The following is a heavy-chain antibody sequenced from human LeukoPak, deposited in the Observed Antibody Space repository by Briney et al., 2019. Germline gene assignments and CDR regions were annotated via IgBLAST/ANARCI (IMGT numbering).Heavy chain of an antibody. CDR3: AKDIDFWSGYSSYY. CDR1: GFTFSSYG. CDR2: ISYDGSNK. D-gene: IGHD3-3*01. Sequence: GGSLRLSCAASGFTFSSYGMHWVRQAPGKGLEWVAVISYDGSNKYYADSVKGRFTISRDNSKNTLYLQMNSLRAEDTAVYYCAKDIDFWSGYSSYYWGQGTLVTVSS. J-gene: IGHJ4*02. V-gene: IGHV3-30*18.